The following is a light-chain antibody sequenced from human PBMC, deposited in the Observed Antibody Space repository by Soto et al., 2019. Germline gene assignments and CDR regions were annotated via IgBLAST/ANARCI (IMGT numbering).Light chain of an antibody. CDR3: QQRSKWSPIT. J-gene: IGKJ5*01. Sequence: EIVLTHSPATLTLSRGERATLYXRASQSVTSYLSGYPQQPGQXTRLLXXYEXNRGTGIPARFSGSGSGRDFTLTITSLKPEYFAVSYCQQRSKWSPITFGQGTRLEIK. CDR2: YEX. V-gene: IGKV3-11*02. CDR1: QSVTSY.